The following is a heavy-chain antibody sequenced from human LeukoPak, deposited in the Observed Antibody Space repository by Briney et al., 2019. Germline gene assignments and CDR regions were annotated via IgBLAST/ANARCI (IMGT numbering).Heavy chain of an antibody. CDR2: IYYSGST. CDR3: AREVEGRDGYNSHFDY. D-gene: IGHD5-24*01. J-gene: IGHJ4*02. V-gene: IGHV4-61*01. CDR1: GGSINSDSYY. Sequence: ETLSLTCTVSGGSINSDSYYWSWIRQPPGKGLEWIGYIYYSGSTNYNPSLKSRVTISVDTSKNQFSLKLSSVTAADTAVYYCAREVEGRDGYNSHFDYWGQGTLVTVSS.